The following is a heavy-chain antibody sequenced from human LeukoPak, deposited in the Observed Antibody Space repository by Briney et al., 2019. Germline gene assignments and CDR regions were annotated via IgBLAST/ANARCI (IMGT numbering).Heavy chain of an antibody. CDR3: AKDSQNYDFWSGYPIAYYYYGMDV. CDR1: GFTFSSYS. CDR2: ISGSGGST. J-gene: IGHJ6*02. Sequence: PGGSLRLSCAASGFTFSSYSMNWVRQAPGKGLEWVSAISGSGGSTYYADSVKGRFTISRDNSKNTLYLQMNSLRAEDTAVYYCAKDSQNYDFWSGYPIAYYYYGMDVWGQGTTVTVSS. D-gene: IGHD3-3*01. V-gene: IGHV3-23*01.